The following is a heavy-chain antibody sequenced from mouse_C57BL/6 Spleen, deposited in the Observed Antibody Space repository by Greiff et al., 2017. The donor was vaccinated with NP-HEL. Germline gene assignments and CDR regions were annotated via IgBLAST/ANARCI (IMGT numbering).Heavy chain of an antibody. CDR3: ASFITTVVARYYFDY. V-gene: IGHV1-81*01. J-gene: IGHJ2*01. Sequence: QVQLQQSGAELARPGASVKLSCKASGYTFTSYGISWVKQRTGQGLEWIGEIYPRSGNTYYNEKFKGKATLTADKSSSTAYMELRSLTSEDSAVYFCASFITTVVARYYFDYWGQGTTLTVSS. CDR1: GYTFTSYG. D-gene: IGHD1-1*01. CDR2: IYPRSGNT.